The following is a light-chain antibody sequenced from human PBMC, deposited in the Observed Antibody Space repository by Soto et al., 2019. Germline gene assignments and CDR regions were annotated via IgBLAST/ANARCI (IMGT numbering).Light chain of an antibody. CDR1: SSNIGAGFD. V-gene: IGLV1-40*01. CDR3: LSYDTSLRGV. CDR2: ANT. J-gene: IGLJ2*01. Sequence: QSVLTQPPSVSGAPGQTVTISCTGTSSNIGAGFDVHWYQQLPGAATKLLIYANTDRPSGVPARFSGSKSVTSASLAITGLQPEDEAYYFCLSYDTSLRGVFGGGTKLTVL.